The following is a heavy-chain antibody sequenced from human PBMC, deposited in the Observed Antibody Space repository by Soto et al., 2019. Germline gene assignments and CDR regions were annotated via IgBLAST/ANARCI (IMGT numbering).Heavy chain of an antibody. CDR1: GFTFSTYS. CDR3: ARDAAVQIQWVVSHDAFDI. D-gene: IGHD6-19*01. CDR2: ISSSGSPR. V-gene: IGHV3-48*01. J-gene: IGHJ3*02. Sequence: EVQMVESGGGLVQPGGSLRLSCAASGFTFSTYSMYWVSQAPGKGLEWVSYISSSGSPRYYADSVTGRFTISRDNAKNSLYLQMNSLRADDTAVDYSARDAAVQIQWVVSHDAFDIRGQGTMVTVSS.